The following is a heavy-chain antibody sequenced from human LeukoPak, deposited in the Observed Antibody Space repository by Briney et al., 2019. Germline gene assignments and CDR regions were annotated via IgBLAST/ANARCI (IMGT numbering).Heavy chain of an antibody. J-gene: IGHJ4*02. CDR2: INWNGGST. CDR3: AREVGRVYCSGGSCPPDY. Sequence: RTGGSLRFSCAASGFTFRDYERTWVRQAPGKGLEWVFGINWNGGSTGYADSVKGRFTISRDNAKNSLYLQMNSLRAEDTALYYCAREVGRVYCSGGSCPPDYWGQGTLVTVSS. D-gene: IGHD2-15*01. CDR1: GFTFRDYE. V-gene: IGHV3-20*04.